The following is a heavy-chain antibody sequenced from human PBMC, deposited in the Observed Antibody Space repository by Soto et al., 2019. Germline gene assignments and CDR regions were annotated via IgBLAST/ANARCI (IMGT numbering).Heavy chain of an antibody. CDR2: IIPIFGTA. V-gene: IGHV1-69*13. CDR1: GGTFSSYA. J-gene: IGHJ6*02. D-gene: IGHD3-22*01. CDR3: ARVSKYYYDSSGYYYAPYGMDV. Sequence: SVKVSCKASGGTFSSYAISWVRQAPGQGLEWMGGIIPIFGTANYAQKLQGRVTITADESTSTAYMELSSLRSEDTAVYYCARVSKYYYDSSGYYYAPYGMDVWGQGTTVTVSS.